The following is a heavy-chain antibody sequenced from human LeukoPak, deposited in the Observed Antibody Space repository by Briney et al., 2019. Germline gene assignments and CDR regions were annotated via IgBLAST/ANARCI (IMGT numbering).Heavy chain of an antibody. J-gene: IGHJ4*02. CDR1: VFTFDDYS. Sequence: GRSLRLSCAASVFTFDDYSMHWVRQAPGKGLEWVSGISWNSGSIGYADSVKGRFTISRDNAKNSLYLQMNSLRAEDTALYYCAKDMSSSGWYVTLFDYWGQGTLVTVSS. V-gene: IGHV3-9*01. CDR3: AKDMSSSGWYVTLFDY. D-gene: IGHD6-19*01. CDR2: ISWNSGSI.